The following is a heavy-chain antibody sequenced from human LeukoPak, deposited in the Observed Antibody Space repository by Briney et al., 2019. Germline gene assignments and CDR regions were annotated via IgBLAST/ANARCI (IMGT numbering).Heavy chain of an antibody. J-gene: IGHJ4*02. D-gene: IGHD2-8*01. CDR1: GFTFDNYR. Sequence: GGALRLSCAASGFTFDNYRMSSVRQAPGKVLEWVSTVNADRRTTHYAASVKGRFPLSRANSKTTLILQMNSLRAEDTALYYCTHRVKYGGTSDPFADWGQATLVTVSS. V-gene: IGHV3-23*01. CDR3: THRVKYGGTSDPFAD. CDR2: VNADRRTT.